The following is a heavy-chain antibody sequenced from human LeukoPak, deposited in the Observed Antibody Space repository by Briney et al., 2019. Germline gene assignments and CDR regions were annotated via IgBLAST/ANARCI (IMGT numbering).Heavy chain of an antibody. D-gene: IGHD6-13*01. CDR2: INSRSSTK. CDR1: GFTFSSYS. J-gene: IGHJ4*02. CDR3: ARDRAGDSSWYIDY. V-gene: IGHV3-48*01. Sequence: GGSLRLSCAASGFTFSSYSMNWVRQAPGKGLEWVSYINSRSSTKYYADSVKGRFTTSRDNAKNSLYLQMNSLRAEDTAVYYCARDRAGDSSWYIDYWGQGTLVTVSS.